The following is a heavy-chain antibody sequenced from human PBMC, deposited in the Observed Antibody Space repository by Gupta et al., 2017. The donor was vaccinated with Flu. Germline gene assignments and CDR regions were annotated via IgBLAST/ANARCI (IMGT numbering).Heavy chain of an antibody. CDR1: GFRFSIYV. CDR3: VNFIAGRPDY. Sequence: EVQLLESGGGLVQPGGSLRLSCAASGFRFSIYVMTWVRQAPGKGLEWVSAISSSGGSTYYADSVKGRFTISRDNSKNTLYLQMNSLRAEDTAVYYCVNFIAGRPDYWGQGTLVTVSS. V-gene: IGHV3-23*01. CDR2: ISSSGGST. J-gene: IGHJ4*02. D-gene: IGHD6-6*01.